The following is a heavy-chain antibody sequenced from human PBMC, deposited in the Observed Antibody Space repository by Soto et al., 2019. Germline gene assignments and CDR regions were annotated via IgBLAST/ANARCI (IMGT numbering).Heavy chain of an antibody. Sequence: QVQLVQSGDDVRKPGSSVKVSCKASGYIFVNYGIAWVRQAPGQVLEWMGWIRPYSGNTHYASKVQGRLTMTPDTPTSTADMDLGSLTSDDTAVYYCAMVDNYVTPTQQDVWGQGTTVTVSS. CDR3: AMVDNYVTPTQQDV. J-gene: IGHJ6*02. CDR1: GYIFVNYG. CDR2: IRPYSGNT. D-gene: IGHD3-16*01. V-gene: IGHV1-18*01.